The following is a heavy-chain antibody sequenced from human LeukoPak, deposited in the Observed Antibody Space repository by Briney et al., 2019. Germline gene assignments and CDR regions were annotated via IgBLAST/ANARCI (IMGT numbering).Heavy chain of an antibody. CDR1: GFIFDDYA. Sequence: GGSLRLSCAASGFIFDDYAMHWVRQAPGRGLEWVSGISWSSDYIAYADSVKGRFTISRDNAKNSLYLQMNSLRAEDTALYYCAKALIPIAAAGMCFDYWGQGTLVTVSS. CDR3: AKALIPIAAAGMCFDY. J-gene: IGHJ4*02. D-gene: IGHD6-13*01. V-gene: IGHV3-9*01. CDR2: ISWSSDYI.